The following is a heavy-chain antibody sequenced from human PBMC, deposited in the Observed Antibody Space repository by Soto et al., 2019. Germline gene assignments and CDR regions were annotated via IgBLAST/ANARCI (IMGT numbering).Heavy chain of an antibody. V-gene: IGHV4-34*01. J-gene: IGHJ4*02. CDR1: GWSFSGYY. Sequence: QVQLQQWGAGLLKPSETLSLTCAVYGWSFSGYYWSWIRQPPGKGLEWIGEINQSGSTNYNPSLNRRVTISVDTSKNQFSLKLTSVTAADTAVYYCARTYSSSWSPFEYWGQGTLVTVSS. CDR2: INQSGST. CDR3: ARTYSSSWSPFEY. D-gene: IGHD6-13*01.